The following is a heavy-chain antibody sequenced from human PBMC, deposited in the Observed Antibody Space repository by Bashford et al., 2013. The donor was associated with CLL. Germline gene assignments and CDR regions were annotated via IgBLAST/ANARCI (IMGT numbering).Heavy chain of an antibody. Sequence: GESLKISCKGSGYSFTNHWIGWVRQMPGKGLEWMGSIYPGDSDTRYSPSFQGQVTISADKSTTAYLQWSSLKASDTAVYYCARRGSGLDYWGQGTLVTVSS. V-gene: IGHV5-51*01. J-gene: IGHJ4*02. CDR2: IYPGDSDT. CDR3: ARRGSGLDY. D-gene: IGHD2-15*01. CDR1: GYSFTNHW.